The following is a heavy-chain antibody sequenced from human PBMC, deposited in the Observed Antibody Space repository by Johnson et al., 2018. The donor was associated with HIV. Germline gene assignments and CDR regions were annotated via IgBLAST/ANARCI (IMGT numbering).Heavy chain of an antibody. D-gene: IGHD1-1*01. J-gene: IGHJ3*02. V-gene: IGHV3-30*04. CDR3: ARDPDGTTGTTYPDAAFDI. CDR2: ISYDGSNK. CDR1: GFTFSSYA. Sequence: QVLLVESGGGVVQPGRSLRLSCAASGFTFSSYAMHWVRQAPGKGLEWVAIISYDGSNKDYADSVKGRFTISRENAKNSLSLQMNSLRAEDTAVYYCARDPDGTTGTTYPDAAFDIWGQGTMVTVSS.